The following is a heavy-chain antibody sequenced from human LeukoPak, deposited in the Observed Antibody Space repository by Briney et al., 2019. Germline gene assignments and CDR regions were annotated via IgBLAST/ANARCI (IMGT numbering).Heavy chain of an antibody. Sequence: GGSLRLSCAASGFTFSNYAMSWVRQPPGKGREWVSAISGSGGSTYYADSVKGRFTISRDNSKNTLYLQMNSLRAEDTAVYYCAKDTSGWYPYNWFDPWGQGTLVTVSS. D-gene: IGHD6-19*01. J-gene: IGHJ5*02. V-gene: IGHV3-23*01. CDR1: GFTFSNYA. CDR3: AKDTSGWYPYNWFDP. CDR2: ISGSGGST.